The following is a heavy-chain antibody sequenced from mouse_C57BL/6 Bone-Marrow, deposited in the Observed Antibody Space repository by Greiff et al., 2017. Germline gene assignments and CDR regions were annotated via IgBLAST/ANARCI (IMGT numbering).Heavy chain of an antibody. J-gene: IGHJ1*03. D-gene: IGHD1-1*01. CDR1: GFTFSDFY. Sequence: EVNLVESGGGLVQSGRSLRLSCATSGFTFSDFYMEWVRQAPGHGLAWISASRNKAKYYTTEYSASVKGRFIVSRDTSQSILYLQMNALRAEDTGIYCCARDAPITTVEWYFDVWGTGTTLTVSS. CDR2: SRNKAKYYTT. CDR3: ARDAPITTVEWYFDV. V-gene: IGHV7-1*01.